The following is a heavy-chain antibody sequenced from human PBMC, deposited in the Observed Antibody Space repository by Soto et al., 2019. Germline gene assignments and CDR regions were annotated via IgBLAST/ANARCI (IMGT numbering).Heavy chain of an antibody. D-gene: IGHD2-21*02. CDR2: IYYSGST. V-gene: IGHV4-59*08. CDR3: GPGDNYHCYHC. CDR1: GGSLSSYY. J-gene: IGHJ4*02. Sequence: SETLSLPCTASGGSLSSYYWSWIRQPPGKGLEWIGYIYYSGSTSYNPSLKSRVTRSVDTCRNQFYMKLRSVTAPYTGVCDSGPGDNYHCYHCWGQGCLVSVSS.